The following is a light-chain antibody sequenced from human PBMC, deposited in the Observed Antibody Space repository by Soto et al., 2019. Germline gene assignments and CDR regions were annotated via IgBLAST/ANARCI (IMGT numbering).Light chain of an antibody. J-gene: IGKJ2*01. CDR2: GVS. Sequence: EIVMTQSPATLSVSPGERATLSCRASQSVSSNLAWYQQKPGQAPRLLIYGVSTRATGIPARFSGSGSGTEFTLTISSLQSEDSAVYYCQQYNNWPPGDTFGQGTKLEIK. CDR1: QSVSSN. V-gene: IGKV3-15*01. CDR3: QQYNNWPPGDT.